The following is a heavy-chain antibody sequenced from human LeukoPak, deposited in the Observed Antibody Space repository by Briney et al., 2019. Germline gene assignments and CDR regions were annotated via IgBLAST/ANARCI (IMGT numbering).Heavy chain of an antibody. V-gene: IGHV1-46*01. CDR3: ARDRRAAAAPVYGMDV. J-gene: IGHJ6*02. CDR1: GYTFTSYY. D-gene: IGHD6-13*01. Sequence: ASVKVSCKASGYTFTSYYMHWVRQAPGQGLEWMGIINPSGGSTSYAQKFQGRVTMTRDTPTSTVYMELSSLRSEDTAVYYCARDRRAAAAPVYGMDVWGQGTTVTVSS. CDR2: INPSGGST.